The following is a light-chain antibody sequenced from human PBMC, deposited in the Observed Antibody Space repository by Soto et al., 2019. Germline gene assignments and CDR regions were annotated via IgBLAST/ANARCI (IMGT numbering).Light chain of an antibody. Sequence: DIQMTQSPSSLSASVGDRVTITCRASQGISNDLNWYQQKPGKAPKPLIYAASSLQGGVPSRFSGSGYETEFTLTISDLQPEDFATYYCLQHYSHPPWTFGQGTKVEIK. J-gene: IGKJ1*01. CDR2: AAS. CDR3: LQHYSHPPWT. V-gene: IGKV1-17*02. CDR1: QGISND.